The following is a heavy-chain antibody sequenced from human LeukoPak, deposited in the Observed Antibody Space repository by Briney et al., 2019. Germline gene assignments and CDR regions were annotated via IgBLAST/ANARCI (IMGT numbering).Heavy chain of an antibody. V-gene: IGHV3-23*01. CDR2: ISSSGSST. J-gene: IGHJ1*01. Sequence: PGGSLRLSCAASGFTFSSYAMSWVRRAPGKGLEWVSGISSSGSSTYADSVKGRFTISRDNSKNTLYLQMNSLRAEDTAVFYCAKEGRVGASVFFQHWGQGTLVTVSS. CDR3: AKEGRVGASVFFQH. CDR1: GFTFSSYA. D-gene: IGHD1-26*01.